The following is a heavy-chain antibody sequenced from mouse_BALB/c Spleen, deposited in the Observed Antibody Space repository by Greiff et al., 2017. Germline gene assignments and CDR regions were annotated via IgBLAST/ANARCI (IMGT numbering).Heavy chain of an antibody. Sequence: EVQLQQSGAELVRPGASVKLSCTASGFNIKDYYMHWVKQRPEQGLEWIGWIDPENGDTEYAPKFQGKATMTADTSSNTAYLQLSSLTSEDAAVYYCSAYYGGSYVFDYWGQGTTLTVSA. D-gene: IGHD1-1*01. J-gene: IGHJ2*01. V-gene: IGHV14-4*02. CDR3: SAYYGGSYVFDY. CDR2: IDPENGDT. CDR1: GFNIKDYY.